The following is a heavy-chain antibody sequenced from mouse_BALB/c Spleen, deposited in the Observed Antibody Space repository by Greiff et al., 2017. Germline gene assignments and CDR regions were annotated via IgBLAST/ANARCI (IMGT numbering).Heavy chain of an antibody. J-gene: IGHJ3*01. Sequence: EVNLVESGGGLVKPGGSLKLSCAASGFTFSSYAMSWVRQTPEKRLEWVASISSGGSTYYPDSVKGRFTISRDNARNILYLQMSSLRSEDTAMYYCARGRPTMIPFAYWGQGTLVTVSA. V-gene: IGHV5-6-5*01. CDR1: GFTFSSYA. D-gene: IGHD2-4*01. CDR2: ISSGGST. CDR3: ARGRPTMIPFAY.